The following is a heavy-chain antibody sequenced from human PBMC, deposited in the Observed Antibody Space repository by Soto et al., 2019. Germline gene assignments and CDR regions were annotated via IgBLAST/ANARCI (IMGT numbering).Heavy chain of an antibody. Sequence: QVQMEQSGAEVKKPGSSVKVSCKASGGTFRSYAISWVRQAPGQGLEWMGGITPIFGTANYAQKFQGRVTITAEESTSTAYLELSSLRSEDTAVYYCARAPWVLAATQYYYYGMDVWGQGTTVTVSS. CDR2: ITPIFGTA. CDR1: GGTFRSYA. D-gene: IGHD2-2*01. V-gene: IGHV1-69*12. J-gene: IGHJ6*02. CDR3: ARAPWVLAATQYYYYGMDV.